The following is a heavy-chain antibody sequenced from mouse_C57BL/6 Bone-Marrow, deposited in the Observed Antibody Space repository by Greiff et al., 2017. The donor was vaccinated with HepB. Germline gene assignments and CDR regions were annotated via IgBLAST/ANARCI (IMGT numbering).Heavy chain of an antibody. CDR3: ARGGGYDYDDGSDY. CDR2: ISYDGSN. Sequence: DVQLQESGPGLVKPSQSLSLTCSVTGYSITSGYYWNWIRQFPGNKLEWMGYISYDGSNNYNPSLKNRISITRDTSKNQFFLKLNSVTTEDTATYYCARGGGYDYDDGSDYWGQGTTLTVSS. V-gene: IGHV3-6*01. CDR1: GYSITSGYY. J-gene: IGHJ2*01. D-gene: IGHD2-4*01.